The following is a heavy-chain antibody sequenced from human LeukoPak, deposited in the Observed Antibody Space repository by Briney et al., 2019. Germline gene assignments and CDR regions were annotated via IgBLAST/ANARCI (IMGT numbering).Heavy chain of an antibody. CDR2: IYHSGST. V-gene: IGHV4-38-2*02. CDR1: GYSISSGYY. CDR3: ARDRYYYDSSGSHFDY. J-gene: IGHJ4*02. Sequence: SETLSLTCTVSGYSISSGYYWGWIRQPPGQGLEWIGSIYHSGSTFYNPSLKSRVTMSVDTSKNQFSLKLSSVTAADTAVYYCARDRYYYDSSGSHFDYWGQGTLVTVSS. D-gene: IGHD3-22*01.